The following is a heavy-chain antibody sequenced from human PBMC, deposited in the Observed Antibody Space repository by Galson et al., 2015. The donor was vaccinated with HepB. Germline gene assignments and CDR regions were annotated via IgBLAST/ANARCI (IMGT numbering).Heavy chain of an antibody. CDR1: GYTFTSYG. V-gene: IGHV1-18*04. Sequence: SVKVCCKAFGYTFTSYGISWVRQAPGQGLEWMGWINAYNGNTNYAQKLQGRVTMTTDTSTSTAYMELRSLRSDDTAVYYCAMGISGWSFFDYWGQGTLVTVSS. CDR2: INAYNGNT. CDR3: AMGISGWSFFDY. J-gene: IGHJ4*02. D-gene: IGHD6-19*01.